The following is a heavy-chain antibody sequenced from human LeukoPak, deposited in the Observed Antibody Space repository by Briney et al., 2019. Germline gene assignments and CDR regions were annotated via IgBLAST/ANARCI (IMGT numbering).Heavy chain of an antibody. Sequence: GGSLRLSCAAAGAASGFTFSTHFLNWVRQAPGKGLEWVSGISGAGDYTYYAGSVTGRFTASRDNSRKTLYLQLNNLRVEDTAMYYCGKTFGSGDYWGQGALVTVSS. J-gene: IGHJ4*02. CDR3: GKTFGSGDY. CDR1: GFTFSTHF. D-gene: IGHD3-10*01. V-gene: IGHV3-23*01. CDR2: ISGAGDYT.